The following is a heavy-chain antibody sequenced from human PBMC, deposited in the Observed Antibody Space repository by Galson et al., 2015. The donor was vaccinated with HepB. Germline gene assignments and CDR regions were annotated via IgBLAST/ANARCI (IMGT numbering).Heavy chain of an antibody. D-gene: IGHD6-19*01. Sequence: SLRLSCAASGFTVSAHFMSWVRQAPGKGMEWVSILYPDGTTHYADSVKGRFTISRDNSKNTLYFQMNSLTAEDTAVYFCARNGAVAGQKYYFDYWGQGTLVTVSS. CDR3: ARNGAVAGQKYYFDY. CDR2: LYPDGTT. V-gene: IGHV3-53*01. CDR1: GFTVSAHF. J-gene: IGHJ4*01.